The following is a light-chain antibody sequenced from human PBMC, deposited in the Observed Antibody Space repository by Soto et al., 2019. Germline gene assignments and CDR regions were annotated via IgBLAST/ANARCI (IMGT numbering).Light chain of an antibody. V-gene: IGKV3-11*01. Sequence: EIVLTQAPATLSLSPGEGATLSCRASQSVDTYLAWYQQKPGQAPRLLIYGASNRATGIPARFSGGGSGTDFTLTISSLEPEDFAVYYCQQRSSWPLTFGGGTKVEIK. CDR3: QQRSSWPLT. CDR1: QSVDTY. CDR2: GAS. J-gene: IGKJ4*01.